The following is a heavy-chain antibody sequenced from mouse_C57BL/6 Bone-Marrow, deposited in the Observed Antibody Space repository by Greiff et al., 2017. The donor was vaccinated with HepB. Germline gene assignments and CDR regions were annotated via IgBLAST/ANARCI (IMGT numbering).Heavy chain of an antibody. V-gene: IGHV14-4*01. Sequence: EVQLQQSGAELVRPGASVKLSCTASGFNIKDYYMHWVKQRPEQGLEWIGWIDPENGDTEYASKFQGKATITADTSSNTAYLQLSSLTSEDTAVYYCTKAGSSYYFDYWGQGTTLTVSS. CDR1: GFNIKDYY. J-gene: IGHJ2*01. CDR3: TKAGSSYYFDY. CDR2: IDPENGDT. D-gene: IGHD1-1*01.